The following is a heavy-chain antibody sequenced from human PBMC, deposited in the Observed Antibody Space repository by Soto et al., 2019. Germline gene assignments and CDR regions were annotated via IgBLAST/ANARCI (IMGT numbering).Heavy chain of an antibody. CDR2: INAGNGNT. CDR3: ATYEDYGDPYGMDV. J-gene: IGHJ6*02. CDR1: GYTFTSYA. Sequence: QVQLVQSGAEVKKPGASVKVSCKASGYTFTSYAMHWVRQAPGQRLEWMGWINAGNGNTKYSQKFQGRVTITRDTSASTAYMELSSLRSEDTAVYYCATYEDYGDPYGMDVWGQGTTVTVSS. V-gene: IGHV1-3*01. D-gene: IGHD4-17*01.